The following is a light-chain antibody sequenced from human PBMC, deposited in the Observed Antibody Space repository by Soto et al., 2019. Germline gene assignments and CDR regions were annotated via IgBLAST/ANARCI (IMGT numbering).Light chain of an antibody. V-gene: IGKV1-5*03. CDR2: KAS. Sequence: DIQMTQSPSTLSASVGDRVTITCRASQSISRWLAWYQQKPGNAPKLLIYKASTLQSGVTSRFSGSGSGTEFTLAISSLQPDDSATYYCQQYNDNWTFGQGTKVEIK. CDR1: QSISRW. CDR3: QQYNDNWT. J-gene: IGKJ1*01.